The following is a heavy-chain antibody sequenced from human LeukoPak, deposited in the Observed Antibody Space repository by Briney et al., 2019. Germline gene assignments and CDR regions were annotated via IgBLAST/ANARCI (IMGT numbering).Heavy chain of an antibody. CDR1: GFTFSSYW. D-gene: IGHD6-19*01. V-gene: IGHV3-7*03. J-gene: IGHJ4*02. CDR3: AKEGAVAGTTFDY. CDR2: IKQDGSEK. Sequence: GGSLRLSCAASGFTFSSYWMSWVRQAPGKGLEWVANIKQDGSEKYYVDSVKGRFTISRDNAKNSLYLQMNSLRAEDTALYYCAKEGAVAGTTFDYWGQGTLVTVSS.